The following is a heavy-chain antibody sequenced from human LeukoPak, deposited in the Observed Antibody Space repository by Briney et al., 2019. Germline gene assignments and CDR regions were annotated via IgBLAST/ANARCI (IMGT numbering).Heavy chain of an antibody. D-gene: IGHD1-26*01. Sequence: GGSLRLSCAASGFTFSNAWMSWVRQAPGKGLEWVGRIKSKTDGGTTDYAAHVKGRFTISRDDSKSTLYLQMNSLKTEDTAVYYCTTEIVGATFSDYWGQGTLVTVSS. J-gene: IGHJ4*02. CDR3: TTEIVGATFSDY. V-gene: IGHV3-15*01. CDR2: IKSKTDGGTT. CDR1: GFTFSNAW.